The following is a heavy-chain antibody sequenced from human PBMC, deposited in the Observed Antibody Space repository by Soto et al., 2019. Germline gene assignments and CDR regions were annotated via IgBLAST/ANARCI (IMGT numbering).Heavy chain of an antibody. Sequence: SETLSLTCTVSGGSISSYYWSWIRQPPGKGLEWIGYIYYSGSTNYNPSLKSRVTISVDTSKNQFSLKLSSVTAADTAVYYCARTRRVVVVAATPHYYYYYMDVWGKGTTVT. J-gene: IGHJ6*03. D-gene: IGHD2-15*01. CDR3: ARTRRVVVVAATPHYYYYYMDV. CDR2: IYYSGST. V-gene: IGHV4-59*08. CDR1: GGSISSYY.